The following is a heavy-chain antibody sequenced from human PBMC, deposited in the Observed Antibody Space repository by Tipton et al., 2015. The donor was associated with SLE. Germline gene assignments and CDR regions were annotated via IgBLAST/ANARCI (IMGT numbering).Heavy chain of an antibody. CDR1: GFTFKNFG. Sequence: RSLRLSCAASGFTFKNFGFHWVRQAPGKGLEWVALLSFDGVTKKYADSVKGRFTISRDNSKNSLYLQMNSLRPEDTAVYYCARAWGDSDFWTTYSARARSVIVFDSWGQGTLVTVSS. V-gene: IGHV3-30*03. CDR3: ARAWGDSDFWTTYSARARSVIVFDS. J-gene: IGHJ4*02. D-gene: IGHD3-3*01. CDR2: LSFDGVTK.